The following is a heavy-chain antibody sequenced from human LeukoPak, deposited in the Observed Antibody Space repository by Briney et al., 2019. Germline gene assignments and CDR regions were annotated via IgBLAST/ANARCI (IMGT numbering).Heavy chain of an antibody. J-gene: IGHJ4*02. CDR2: INTDGSST. D-gene: IGHD3-22*01. CDR1: GFTFSSYW. Sequence: GGSLRLSCAASGFTFSSYWMHWVRQAPGKGLVWVSRINTDGSSTSYADSVKGRFTISRDNAKNTLYLQMNSLRAEDTAVYYCARDGTYYYDSSGYNYWGQGTLVTVSS. CDR3: ARDGTYYYDSSGYNY. V-gene: IGHV3-74*01.